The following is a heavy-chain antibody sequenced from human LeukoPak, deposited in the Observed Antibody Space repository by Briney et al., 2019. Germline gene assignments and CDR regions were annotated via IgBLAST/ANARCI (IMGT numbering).Heavy chain of an antibody. CDR1: GFTFTNYA. Sequence: GGSLRLSCAASGFTFTNYAMHWVRQGPGKWLEWVAVISYDGTNKYYADSVKGRFTISRDNSKNTLYLQMNSLRAEDTAVYYCARGPYCSGGSCYSGGNRHYWGQGTLVTVSS. V-gene: IGHV3-30*04. CDR3: ARGPYCSGGSCYSGGNRHY. D-gene: IGHD2-15*01. J-gene: IGHJ4*02. CDR2: ISYDGTNK.